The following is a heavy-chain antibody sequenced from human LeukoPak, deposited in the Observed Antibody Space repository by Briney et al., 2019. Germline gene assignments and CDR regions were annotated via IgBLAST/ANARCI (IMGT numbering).Heavy chain of an antibody. D-gene: IGHD5-18*01. CDR1: GFIFDDYV. V-gene: IGHV3-9*01. Sequence: SLRLSCEASGFIFDDYVMSWVRQPPGKGLEWVSGITWVGYKMDYVDSVKGRFTISRDNARNSLFLQMNRVRVEDTAFYYCVKGYSSSWSGYFDSWGQGTLVTVAS. CDR3: VKGYSSSWSGYFDS. CDR2: ITWVGYKM. J-gene: IGHJ4*02.